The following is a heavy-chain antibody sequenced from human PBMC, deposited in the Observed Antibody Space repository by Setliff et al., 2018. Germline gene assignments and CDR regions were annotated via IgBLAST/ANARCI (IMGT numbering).Heavy chain of an antibody. CDR2: IYYSGST. Sequence: PSETLSLTCTVSGGSISSSGYYWGWIRQPPGKGLEWIGSIYYSGSTYYNPSLKSRVTISVDTSKNQFSLKLSSVTAADTAVYYCARVLAAAGYYYYGMDVWGQGTTVTVSS. CDR1: GGSISSSGYY. CDR3: ARVLAAAGYYYYGMDV. J-gene: IGHJ6*02. D-gene: IGHD6-13*01. V-gene: IGHV4-39*07.